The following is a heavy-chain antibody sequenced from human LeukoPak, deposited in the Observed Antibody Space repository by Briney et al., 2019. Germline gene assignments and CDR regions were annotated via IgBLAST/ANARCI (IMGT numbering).Heavy chain of an antibody. V-gene: IGHV4-30-2*01. CDR2: IYHSGST. J-gene: IGHJ4*02. D-gene: IGHD3-10*01. CDR3: ARDLSGSLYFDY. CDR1: GGSISSGGYS. Sequence: PSQTLSLTCAVSGGSISSGGYSWSWIRQPPGKGLEWIGYIYHSGSTYYNPSLKSRVTISVDTSNNQFSLKLNSVTAADTAVYFCARDLSGSLYFDYWGQGVLVTVSS.